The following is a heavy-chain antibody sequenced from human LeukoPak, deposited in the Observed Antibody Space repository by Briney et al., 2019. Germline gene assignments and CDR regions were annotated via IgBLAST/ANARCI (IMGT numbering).Heavy chain of an antibody. CDR3: ARQVVVAATPTYFYYYMDV. V-gene: IGHV4-61*02. CDR1: GGSISSGNYY. J-gene: IGHJ6*03. CDR2: IYTSGST. D-gene: IGHD2-15*01. Sequence: PSETLSLTCTVSGGSISSGNYYWGWIRQPAGRGLEWIGRIYTSGSTNYNPSLKSRVTISVDTSKNQFSLKLSSVTAADTAVYYCARQVVVAATPTYFYYYMDVWGKGTTVTISS.